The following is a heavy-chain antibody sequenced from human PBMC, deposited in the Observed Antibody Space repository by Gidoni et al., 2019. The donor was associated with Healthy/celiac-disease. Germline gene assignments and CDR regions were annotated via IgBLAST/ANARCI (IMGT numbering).Heavy chain of an antibody. J-gene: IGHJ4*02. D-gene: IGHD3-22*01. V-gene: IGHV3-33*01. CDR2: IGYDGSNK. CDR3: ASLGYYYDSSGPGY. CDR1: GLTLSSYG. Sequence: QVQLVESGGGVVQPRRSLRLSCAASGLTLSSYGMHWVRQAPGKGLEWVAVIGYDGSNKYYADSVKGRFTISRDNSKNKMYLQMNSLRAEDTAVYYCASLGYYYDSSGPGYWGQGTLVTVSS.